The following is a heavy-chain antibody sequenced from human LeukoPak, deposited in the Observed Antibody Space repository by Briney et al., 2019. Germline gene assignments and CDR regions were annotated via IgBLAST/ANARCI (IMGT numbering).Heavy chain of an antibody. CDR1: GFTFSSYA. D-gene: IGHD6-19*01. V-gene: IGHV3-23*01. CDR2: ISGSGGST. CDR3: AKENSDWGNYSDY. Sequence: GGSLRLSCAASGFTFSSYAMSWVRQAPGQGLEWVSAISGSGGSTDYADSVRGRFTISRDNSKNTLYLQMNSLRGEDTAVYYCAKENSDWGNYSDYWGQGTLVTVSS. J-gene: IGHJ4*02.